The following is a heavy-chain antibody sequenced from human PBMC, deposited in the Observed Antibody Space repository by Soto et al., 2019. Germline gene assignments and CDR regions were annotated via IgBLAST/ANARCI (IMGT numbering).Heavy chain of an antibody. Sequence: QVQLVESGGGVVQPGRSLRLSCEASGFTFSTYGMHWVRQAPGKGLQWVALISYDGSNKYYADSVKGRFTISRDNSKNTLSLQMNSLRAEDTAVYYCARVQWYDTSALYYFDYWGRGTLVTVSS. V-gene: IGHV3-30*03. D-gene: IGHD3-22*01. J-gene: IGHJ4*02. CDR3: ARVQWYDTSALYYFDY. CDR1: GFTFSTYG. CDR2: ISYDGSNK.